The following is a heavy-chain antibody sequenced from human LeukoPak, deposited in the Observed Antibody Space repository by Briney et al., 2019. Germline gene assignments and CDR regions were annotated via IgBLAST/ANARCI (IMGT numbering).Heavy chain of an antibody. CDR1: GFTFSNYA. Sequence: GGSLRLSCAASGFTFSNYAMNWVRQAPGKGLEWVSVISGSGDSTDYADSVKGRFTISRDNSKNALYLQMSGLKAEDTAVYYCAKPAVIAYGPWFDPWGQGTLVIVSS. CDR2: ISGSGDST. CDR3: AKPAVIAYGPWFDP. J-gene: IGHJ5*02. V-gene: IGHV3-23*01. D-gene: IGHD2-21*01.